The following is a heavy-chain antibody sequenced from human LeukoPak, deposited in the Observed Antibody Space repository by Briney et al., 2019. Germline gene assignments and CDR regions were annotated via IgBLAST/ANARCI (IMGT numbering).Heavy chain of an antibody. CDR1: GGSISSYY. CDR3: ARGNTAMVTPYFDY. Sequence: PSETLSLTCTVSGGSISSYYWSWIRQPPGKGLEWIGYIYYSGSTNYNPSLKSRVTISVDTSKNQFSLKLSSVTAADTAVYYCARGNTAMVTPYFDYWGQGTLVTVSS. CDR2: IYYSGST. D-gene: IGHD5-18*01. J-gene: IGHJ4*02. V-gene: IGHV4-59*12.